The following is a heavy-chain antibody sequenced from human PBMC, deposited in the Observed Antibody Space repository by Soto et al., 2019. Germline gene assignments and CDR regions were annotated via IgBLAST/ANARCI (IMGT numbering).Heavy chain of an antibody. CDR2: TYSRSKWQS. J-gene: IGHJ4*02. CDR1: GDSVSSNDST. V-gene: IGHV6-1*01. D-gene: IGHD6-19*01. CDR3: ARHVNLPLAGTGFDS. Sequence: PSQTLSLTCAISGDSVSSNDSTWDWIRQSPSRGLEWLGRTYSRSKWQSDYAVSVKSRISINPDTSNNQLSLKVSSVTATDTAVYYCARHVNLPLAGTGFDSWGRGTLVTVSS.